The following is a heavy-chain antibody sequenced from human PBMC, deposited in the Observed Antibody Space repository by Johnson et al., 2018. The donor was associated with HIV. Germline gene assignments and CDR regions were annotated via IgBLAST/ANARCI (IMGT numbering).Heavy chain of an antibody. Sequence: VQLVESGGGLVQPGGSLRLSCVGSGFTFSHNWMSWVRQAPGKGPEWVANINHDVTAIHYVDSVKGRFTVSRDNAKRSLFLQMNSLRVEDTAIYYCARDGGYTFFAFDTWGRGTLVTVSS. D-gene: IGHD5-18*01. V-gene: IGHV3-7*01. CDR1: GFTFSHNW. J-gene: IGHJ3*02. CDR3: ARDGGYTFFAFDT. CDR2: INHDVTAI.